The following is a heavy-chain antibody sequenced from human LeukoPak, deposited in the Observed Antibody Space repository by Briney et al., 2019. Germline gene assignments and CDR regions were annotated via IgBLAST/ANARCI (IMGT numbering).Heavy chain of an antibody. CDR3: AGSSGWYADFDY. J-gene: IGHJ4*02. V-gene: IGHV3-53*01. D-gene: IGHD6-19*01. CDR1: GFTVSSNY. Sequence: GGSLRLSRAASGFTVSSNYMSWVRQAPGKGLEWVSVIYSGGSTYYADSVKGRFTISRDNSKNTLYLQMNSLRAEDTAVYYCAGSSGWYADFDYWGQGTLVTVSS. CDR2: IYSGGST.